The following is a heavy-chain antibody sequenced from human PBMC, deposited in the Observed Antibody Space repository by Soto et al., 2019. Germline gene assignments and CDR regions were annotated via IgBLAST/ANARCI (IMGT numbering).Heavy chain of an antibody. CDR2: IYSGGST. CDR3: ARGVWFGEPVDYYYYMDV. Sequence: GGSLRLSCAASGFTVSSNYMSWVRQAPGKGLEWVSVIYSGGSTYYADSVKGRFTISRDNSKNTLYLQMNSLRAEDTAVYYCARGVWFGEPVDYYYYMDVWGKGTTVTVSS. V-gene: IGHV3-66*01. D-gene: IGHD3-10*01. J-gene: IGHJ6*03. CDR1: GFTVSSNY.